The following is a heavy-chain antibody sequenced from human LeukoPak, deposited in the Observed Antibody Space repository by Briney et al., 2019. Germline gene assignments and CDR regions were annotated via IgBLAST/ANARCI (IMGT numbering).Heavy chain of an antibody. CDR2: INPSGGST. CDR1: GYTFTSCY. J-gene: IGHJ4*02. V-gene: IGHV1-46*01. CDR3: ARGKVEIYYYDSSGYNSYYFDY. Sequence: GASVKVSCKASGYTFTSCYMHWVRQAPGQGLEWMGIINPSGGSTNYAQKFQGRVTITRNTSISTAYMELSSLRSEDTAVYYCARGKVEIYYYDSSGYNSYYFDYWGQGTLVTVSS. D-gene: IGHD3-22*01.